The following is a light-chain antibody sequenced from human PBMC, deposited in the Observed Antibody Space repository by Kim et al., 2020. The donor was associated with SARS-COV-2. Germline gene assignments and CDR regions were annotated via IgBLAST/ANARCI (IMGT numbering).Light chain of an antibody. V-gene: IGKV3-20*01. J-gene: IGKJ1*01. Sequence: SPGERADPSCRARPRVVGRYLAWDQHKPVQAPRLLIYGASTRATGIPDRFSGSGSVTDFTLTISRVEREDFAVYYCQQYGDSTGTFGQRAKVDIK. CDR2: GAS. CDR3: QQYGDSTGT. CDR1: PRVVGRY.